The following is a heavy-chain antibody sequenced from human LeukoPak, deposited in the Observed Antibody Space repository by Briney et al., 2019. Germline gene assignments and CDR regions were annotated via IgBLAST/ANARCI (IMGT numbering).Heavy chain of an antibody. CDR3: AKDVQMTRNDYYNYFDY. J-gene: IGHJ4*02. CDR2: INSDGSST. CDR1: GFTFSSYW. D-gene: IGHD3-22*01. Sequence: GGSLRLSCAASGFTFSSYWMHWVRQAPGKGLVWVSRINSDGSSTSYADSVKGRFTISRDNAKNSLYLQMNSLRPEDTALYYCAKDVQMTRNDYYNYFDYWGQGTLVTVSS. V-gene: IGHV3-74*01.